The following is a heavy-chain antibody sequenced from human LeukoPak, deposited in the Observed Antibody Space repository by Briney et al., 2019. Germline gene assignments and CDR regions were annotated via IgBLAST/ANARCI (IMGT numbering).Heavy chain of an antibody. V-gene: IGHV1-18*01. CDR1: GGTFSSYG. CDR3: ARVNYYGSGSYFGSDYYYYMDV. D-gene: IGHD3-10*01. J-gene: IGHJ6*03. CDR2: ISAYNGNT. Sequence: ASVKVSCKASGGTFSSYGISWVRQAPGQGLEWMGWISAYNGNTNYAQKLQGRVTMTTDTSTSTAYMELRSLRSDDTAVYYCARVNYYGSGSYFGSDYYYYMDVWGKGTTVTVSS.